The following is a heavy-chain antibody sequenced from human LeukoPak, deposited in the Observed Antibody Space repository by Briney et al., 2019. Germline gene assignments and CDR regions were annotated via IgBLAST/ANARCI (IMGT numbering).Heavy chain of an antibody. CDR2: IRSKANSYAT. J-gene: IGHJ4*02. D-gene: IGHD6-13*01. CDR3: AKATSIFRIAAAGDY. V-gene: IGHV3-73*01. Sequence: GGSLRLSCAASGFTFSGSAMHWVRQASGKGLEWVGRIRSKANSYATAYAASVKGRFTISRDDSKNTLYLQMNSLRAEDTAVYYCAKATSIFRIAAAGDYWGQGTLVTVSS. CDR1: GFTFSGSA.